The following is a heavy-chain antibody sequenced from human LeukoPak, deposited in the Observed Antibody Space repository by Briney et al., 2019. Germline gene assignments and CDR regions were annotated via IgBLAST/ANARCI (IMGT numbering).Heavy chain of an antibody. D-gene: IGHD2-21*01. Sequence: SETLSLTCAVSGGSISSGGYSWSWIRQPPGKGLEWIGYIYHSGSTYYNPSLKSRVTISVDRSKNQFSLKLSSVTAADTAVYYCASVAYGMDVWGQGTTVTVSS. CDR2: IYHSGST. CDR3: ASVAYGMDV. CDR1: GGSISSGGYS. V-gene: IGHV4-30-2*01. J-gene: IGHJ6*02.